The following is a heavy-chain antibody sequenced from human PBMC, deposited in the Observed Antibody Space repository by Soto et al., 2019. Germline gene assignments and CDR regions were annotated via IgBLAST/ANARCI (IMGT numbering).Heavy chain of an antibody. D-gene: IGHD3-22*01. V-gene: IGHV3-53*01. Sequence: GGSLRLSCAASGFTFSSYSMNWVRQAPGKGLEWVSAIYSGGSTYYADSVKGRFTISRDNSKNTLYLQMNSLRAEDTAVYYCAANRGYNYYYGMDVWGQGTTVTV. CDR1: GFTFSSYS. J-gene: IGHJ6*02. CDR3: AANRGYNYYYGMDV. CDR2: IYSGGST.